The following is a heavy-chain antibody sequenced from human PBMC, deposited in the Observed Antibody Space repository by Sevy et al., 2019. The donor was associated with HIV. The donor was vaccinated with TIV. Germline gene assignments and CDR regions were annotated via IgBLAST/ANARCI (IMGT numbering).Heavy chain of an antibody. CDR3: AKAHADCSGGTCYTAHYYYDMDV. CDR1: GFAFSDYA. V-gene: IGHV3-30*18. CDR2: ISYAGVSK. Sequence: GGSLRLSCAASGFAFSDYAMHWVRQAPGKGLEWVAAISYAGVSKYFADSVKGRFTVSKDNSKNTLYLEMNSLRAEDTAVYYCAKAHADCSGGTCYTAHYYYDMDVWGKGATVPVSS. J-gene: IGHJ6*04. D-gene: IGHD2-15*01.